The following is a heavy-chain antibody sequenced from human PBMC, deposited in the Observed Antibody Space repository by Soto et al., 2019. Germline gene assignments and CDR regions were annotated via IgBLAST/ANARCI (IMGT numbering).Heavy chain of an antibody. J-gene: IGHJ4*02. CDR1: GFTFSNYA. D-gene: IGHD3-22*01. CDR3: AYSLYYYDSSGYY. V-gene: IGHV3-23*01. Sequence: PGGSLRLSCAASGFTFSNYAMSWVRQAPGKGLEWVSAMSESGSSIYYADSVKGRFPISRDNSKNTLYLQMNSLRAEDTAVYYCAYSLYYYDSSGYYLGQGTLVTVSS. CDR2: MSESGSSI.